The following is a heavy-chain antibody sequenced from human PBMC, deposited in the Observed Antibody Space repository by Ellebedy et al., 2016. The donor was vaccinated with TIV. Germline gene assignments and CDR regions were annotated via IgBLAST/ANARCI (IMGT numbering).Heavy chain of an antibody. CDR1: GGSVSSGAYY. J-gene: IGHJ4*02. V-gene: IGHV4-61*08. CDR2: INHSGSR. CDR3: ARAPPTSGTLFY. D-gene: IGHD3-10*01. Sequence: SETLSLXXSVSGGSVSSGAYYWSWIRQSPGKGLEWIGEINHSGSRNYNPSLKSRVTISVDTSKNQFSLKLSSVTAADTAFYYCARAPPTSGTLFYWGQGTRVTVSS.